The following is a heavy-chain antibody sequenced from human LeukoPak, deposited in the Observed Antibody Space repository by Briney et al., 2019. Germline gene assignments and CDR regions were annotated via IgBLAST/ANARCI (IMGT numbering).Heavy chain of an antibody. D-gene: IGHD3-3*01. J-gene: IGHJ4*02. CDR2: IYYSRST. Sequence: ASETLSLTCTVSGGSISSGGYYWSWIRQHPGKGLEWIGYIYYSRSTYYNPSLQIRVTISVDTSKNQFSLKLSSVTAADTAVYYCARCPHCYDFWSGFSYRDYYFDYWGQGTLVTVSS. CDR1: GGSISSGGYY. CDR3: ARCPHCYDFWSGFSYRDYYFDY. V-gene: IGHV4-31*03.